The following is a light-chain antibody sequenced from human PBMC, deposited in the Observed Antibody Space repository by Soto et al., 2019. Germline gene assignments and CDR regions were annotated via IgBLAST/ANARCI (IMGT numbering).Light chain of an antibody. V-gene: IGKV3-11*01. CDR2: DAS. Sequence: EIVLTQSPATLSLSPGESAALSCRARQSVSSYLSWYQQKPGQAPSLLIYDASKRTPSIPARFTCSGSGTDFTLTISSLEPEDSAVYFCQQRSNWPSTFGGGTKVEL. CDR1: QSVSSY. CDR3: QQRSNWPST. J-gene: IGKJ4*01.